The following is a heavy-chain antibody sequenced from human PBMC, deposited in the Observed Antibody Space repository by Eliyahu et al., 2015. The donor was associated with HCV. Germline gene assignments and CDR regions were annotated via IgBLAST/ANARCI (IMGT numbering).Heavy chain of an antibody. CDR1: GFTFSSYS. Sequence: EVQLVESGGGLVQPGGSLXLSCAASGFTFSSYSMNWVRQAPGKGLEWISYISSSSYTIYYADSVKGRFTISRDNAKNSLYLQMNSLRAEDTAVYYCARAGYNWSIDYWGQGTLVTVSS. CDR2: ISSSSYTI. D-gene: IGHD1-20*01. J-gene: IGHJ4*02. V-gene: IGHV3-48*01. CDR3: ARAGYNWSIDY.